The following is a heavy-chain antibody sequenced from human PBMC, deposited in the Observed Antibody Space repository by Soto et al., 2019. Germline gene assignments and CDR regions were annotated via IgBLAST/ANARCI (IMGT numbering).Heavy chain of an antibody. D-gene: IGHD5-18*01. V-gene: IGHV4-34*01. CDR3: ARPRGRAMAHFDY. CDR1: GGSFSGYY. J-gene: IGHJ4*02. CDR2: INHSGST. Sequence: SETLSLTCAVYGGSFSGYYWSWIRQPPGKGLEWIGEINHSGSTNYNPSLKSRVTISVDTSKNQFSLKLSSVTAADTAVYYCARPRGRAMAHFDYWGQGTLVTVSS.